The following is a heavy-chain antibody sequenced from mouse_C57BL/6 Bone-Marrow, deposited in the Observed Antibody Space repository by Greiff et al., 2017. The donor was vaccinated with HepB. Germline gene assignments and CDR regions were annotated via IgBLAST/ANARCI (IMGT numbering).Heavy chain of an antibody. CDR3: ARRGFSYAMDY. Sequence: EVQLQESGPGLVKPSQSLSLTCSVTGYSITSGYYWNWIRQFPGNKLEWMGYISYDGSNNYNPSLKNRISITRDTSKNQFFLKLNSVTTEDTATYCCARRGFSYAMDYWGQGTSVTVSS. CDR2: ISYDGSN. CDR1: GYSITSGYY. J-gene: IGHJ4*01. V-gene: IGHV3-6*01.